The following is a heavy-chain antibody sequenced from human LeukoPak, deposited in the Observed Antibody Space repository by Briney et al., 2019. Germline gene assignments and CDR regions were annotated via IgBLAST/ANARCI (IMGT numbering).Heavy chain of an antibody. Sequence: GGSLRLSCATSGFTFSSYAMSWVRQAPGKGLEWVSAISGSGGSTYYADSVKGRFTISRDNSKNTLYLQMNSLRAEDTAVYYCAKGYCSSTSCYNSFDYWGQGTLVTVSS. J-gene: IGHJ4*02. V-gene: IGHV3-23*01. D-gene: IGHD2-2*02. CDR3: AKGYCSSTSCYNSFDY. CDR2: ISGSGGST. CDR1: GFTFSSYA.